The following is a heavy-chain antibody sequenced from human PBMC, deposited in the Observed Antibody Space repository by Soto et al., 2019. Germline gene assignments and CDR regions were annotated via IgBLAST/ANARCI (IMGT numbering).Heavy chain of an antibody. V-gene: IGHV4-59*08. J-gene: IGHJ4*02. D-gene: IGHD4-17*01. CDR1: GGSISSYY. CDR2: IYYSGST. CDR3: ARLRVDYGDYAYFDY. Sequence: SETLSLTCTVSGGSISSYYWSWIRQPPGKGLEWIGYIYYSGSTNYNPSLKSRVTISVDTSKNQFSLKLSSVTAADTAVYYCARLRVDYGDYAYFDYWGQGTLVTVSS.